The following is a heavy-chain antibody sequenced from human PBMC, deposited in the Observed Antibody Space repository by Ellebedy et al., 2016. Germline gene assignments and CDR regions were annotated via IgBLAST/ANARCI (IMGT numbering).Heavy chain of an antibody. CDR1: GFTFNHLW. J-gene: IGHJ5*02. D-gene: IGHD1-1*01. CDR2: ISGDGTTP. CDR3: ARRYNAALDT. V-gene: IGHV3-74*01. Sequence: GGSLRLSCAASGFTFNHLWMHWVRHAPGEGLVWLSRISGDGTTPVYADSVKGRFTISRDNANNMLFLQMNSLRADDTAVYYCARRYNAALDTWGQGTRVTVSS.